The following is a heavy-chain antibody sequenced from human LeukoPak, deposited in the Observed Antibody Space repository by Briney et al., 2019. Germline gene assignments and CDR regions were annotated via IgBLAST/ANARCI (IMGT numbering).Heavy chain of an antibody. J-gene: IGHJ6*03. Sequence: GSLRLSCAASGFTFSNAWMSWVRPAPGKGLEWVGRIKSKTDGGTTHYAAPVKGGFTISRDDSKNTLYLQMNSLKTEDTAVYYCTTDDGASGYYYYMDVWGKGTTVTVSS. D-gene: IGHD6-25*01. V-gene: IGHV3-15*01. CDR3: TTDDGASGYYYYMDV. CDR2: IKSKTDGGTT. CDR1: GFTFSNAW.